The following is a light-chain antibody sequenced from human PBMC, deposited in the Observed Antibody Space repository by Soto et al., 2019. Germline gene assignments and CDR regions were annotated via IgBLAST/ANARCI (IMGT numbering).Light chain of an antibody. Sequence: QSALTQPASVSGSPGQSITISCTGTSSDVGSYNLVSWYQQHPGKAPKLMIYEGTKRPSGVSIRFSGSKSGSTASLTISGLQAEDEADYYCCSYAGSSSYVFGTGTKVTVL. J-gene: IGLJ1*01. V-gene: IGLV2-23*01. CDR2: EGT. CDR1: SSDVGSYNL. CDR3: CSYAGSSSYV.